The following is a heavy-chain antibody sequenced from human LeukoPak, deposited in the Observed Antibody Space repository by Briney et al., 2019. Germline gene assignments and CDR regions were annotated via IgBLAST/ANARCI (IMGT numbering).Heavy chain of an antibody. V-gene: IGHV1-69*05. CDR1: GGTFSSYA. J-gene: IGHJ3*02. CDR3: ARAPFYFDSSGFSMDAFDI. CDR2: IIPIFGTA. Sequence: ASVKVSCKASGGTFSSYAISWVRQAPGQGLEWMGGIIPIFGTANYAQKFQGRVTITTDESTSTAYMELSSLRSEDTAVYYCARAPFYFDSSGFSMDAFDIWGQGTMVTVSS. D-gene: IGHD3-22*01.